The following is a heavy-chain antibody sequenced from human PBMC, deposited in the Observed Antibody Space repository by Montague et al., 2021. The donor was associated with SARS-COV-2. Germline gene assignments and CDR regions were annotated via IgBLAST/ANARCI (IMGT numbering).Heavy chain of an antibody. CDR1: GFSFSSYE. D-gene: IGHD3-10*01. V-gene: IGHV3-48*03. J-gene: IGHJ4*02. Sequence: SLRLSCAASGFSFSSYEMNWVRQAPGKGLEWLSYISSRGDHIYXXXSXXXRFAVSRDNAGSSLFLQIDSLRVEDTAVYYCATDRRPDSDGSGSLDNWGQGTLVTVSS. CDR3: ATDRRPDSDGSGSLDN. CDR2: ISSRGDHI.